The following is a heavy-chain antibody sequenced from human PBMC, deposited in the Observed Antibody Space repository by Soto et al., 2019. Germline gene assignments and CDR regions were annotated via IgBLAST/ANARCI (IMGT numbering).Heavy chain of an antibody. J-gene: IGHJ3*01. D-gene: IGHD5-18*01. CDR1: GAIVTSGENY. CDR2: IYDSGVT. CDR3: VRDLAHGYTGNV. V-gene: IGHV4-30-4*08. Sequence: SETLSLTCSVSGAIVTSGENYWSWVRQPPGKGLEWLGYIYDSGVTSYTPALKSRVTLSLDRPNNRVSLKLRSVTAADTAVYFCVRDLAHGYTGNVWGNVTLFPVS.